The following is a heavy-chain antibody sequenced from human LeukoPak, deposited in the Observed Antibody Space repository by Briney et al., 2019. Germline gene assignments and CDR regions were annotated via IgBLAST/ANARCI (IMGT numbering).Heavy chain of an antibody. CDR3: ARGLIASRLVDHYMDV. J-gene: IGHJ6*03. D-gene: IGHD6-6*01. CDR2: ISPYNGDT. Sequence: ASVKVSCKASGYTFTTYGISWVRQAPGQGLEWMGCISPYNGDTNYEQNLQDRVTMTTDTSTRTAYMELRSLRSDDTAVYYCARGLIASRLVDHYMDVWGKGATVTVSS. V-gene: IGHV1-18*01. CDR1: GYTFTTYG.